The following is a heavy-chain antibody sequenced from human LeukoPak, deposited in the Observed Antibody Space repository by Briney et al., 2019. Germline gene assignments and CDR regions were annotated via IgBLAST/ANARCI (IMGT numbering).Heavy chain of an antibody. CDR2: IDYSGAT. CDR1: GGSISSYY. CDR3: ARVGSYCFEY. V-gene: IGHV4-59*01. J-gene: IGHJ4*02. D-gene: IGHD3-10*01. Sequence: SETLSLTCTVSGGSISSYYWTWIRQPPGKGLEWIGYIDYSGATNYNPSLKSRVTMSVDTSKHQFSLKLSSVTAADTAVYYCARVGSYCFEYWGQGTLVTVSS.